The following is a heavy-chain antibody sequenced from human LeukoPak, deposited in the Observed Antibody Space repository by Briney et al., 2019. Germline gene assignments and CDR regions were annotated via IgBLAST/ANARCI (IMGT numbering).Heavy chain of an antibody. V-gene: IGHV3-74*01. CDR3: APGSSWSPPFDY. J-gene: IGHJ4*02. D-gene: IGHD6-13*01. Sequence: GGSLRLSCAASGFTFSSYWMHWVRQAPGRGLVWVSRINSDGSSTSYADSVKGRFTISRDNAKNTLYLQMNSLRAEDTAVYYCAPGSSWSPPFDYWGQGTLVTVSS. CDR2: INSDGSST. CDR1: GFTFSSYW.